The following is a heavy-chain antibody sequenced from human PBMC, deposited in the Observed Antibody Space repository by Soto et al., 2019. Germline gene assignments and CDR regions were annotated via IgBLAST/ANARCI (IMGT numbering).Heavy chain of an antibody. V-gene: IGHV3-15*01. D-gene: IGHD4-17*01. CDR3: TSLYYGH. J-gene: IGHJ4*02. CDR1: EFTFANAW. Sequence: GGSLRLSCAASEFTFANAWISWVRQAPGKGLEWVGRIKSKADGGTTDYAAPVKGRFTISRDESQNALYLQMNSLKTEDTAVYYCTSLYYGHWGQGTLVTVSS. CDR2: IKSKADGGTT.